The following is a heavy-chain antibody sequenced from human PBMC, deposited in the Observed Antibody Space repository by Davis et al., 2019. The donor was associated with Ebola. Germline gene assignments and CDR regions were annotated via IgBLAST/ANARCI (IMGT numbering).Heavy chain of an antibody. V-gene: IGHV3-23*01. CDR2: ISGNGGVT. Sequence: GGSLRLSCAASGFTFSSYAMSWVRQTPGKGLEWVSHISGNGGVTYYAESVKGRFTVSRDNSKNTLYMQMNNLRVEDTAVYHCAKEGHIVVVTGIPEYFDLWGRGTLVTVSS. CDR1: GFTFSSYA. J-gene: IGHJ2*01. CDR3: AKEGHIVVVTGIPEYFDL. D-gene: IGHD2-21*02.